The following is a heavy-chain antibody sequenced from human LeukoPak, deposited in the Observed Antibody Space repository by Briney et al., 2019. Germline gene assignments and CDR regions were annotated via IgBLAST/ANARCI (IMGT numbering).Heavy chain of an antibody. J-gene: IGHJ4*02. CDR1: GGSISSNSYY. CDR2: IYYSGST. D-gene: IGHD5-12*01. CDR3: ARGALSGPPAY. Sequence: PSETLSLTCTVSGGSISSNSYYWGWIRQPPGKGLEWIGSIYYSGSTYYNPSLKSRVTISVDTSKNQFSLKLSSVTAADTAVYYCARGALSGPPAYWGQGTLVTVSS. V-gene: IGHV4-39*07.